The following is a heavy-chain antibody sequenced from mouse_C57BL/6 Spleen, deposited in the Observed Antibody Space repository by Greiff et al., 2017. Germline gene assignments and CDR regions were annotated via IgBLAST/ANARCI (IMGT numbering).Heavy chain of an antibody. CDR1: GYTFTNYW. D-gene: IGHD1-1*01. V-gene: IGHV1-63*01. J-gene: IGHJ2*01. CDR3: ARRGGTTVVAHFDY. CDR2: IYPGGGYT. Sequence: QVQLQQSGAELVRPGTSVKMSCKASGYTFTNYWIGWAKQRPGHGLEWIGAIYPGGGYTNYNEKFKGKATLTADKSSSTAYMQFSSLTSEDSAIXYCARRGGTTVVAHFDYWGQGTTLTVSS.